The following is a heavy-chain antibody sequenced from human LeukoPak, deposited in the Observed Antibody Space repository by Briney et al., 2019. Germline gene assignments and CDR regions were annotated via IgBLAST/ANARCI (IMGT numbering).Heavy chain of an antibody. J-gene: IGHJ4*02. CDR1: GGSISSYY. CDR2: IYYSGST. Sequence: SETLSLTCTVSGGSISSYYWSWIRQPPGKGLEWIGYIYYSGSTNYNPSLKSRVTISVDTSKNQFSLKLSSVTAADTAVYYCARALLWFGELSYYFDYWAREPWSPSPQ. V-gene: IGHV4-59*01. CDR3: ARALLWFGELSYYFDY. D-gene: IGHD3-10*01.